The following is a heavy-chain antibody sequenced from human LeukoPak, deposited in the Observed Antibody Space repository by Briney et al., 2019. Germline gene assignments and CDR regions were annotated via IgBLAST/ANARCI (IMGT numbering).Heavy chain of an antibody. V-gene: IGHV3-23*01. CDR1: RFTFNKYP. CDR3: ARVPSYSGSEFYYYGMDV. Sequence: GGSLRLSCAVSRFTFNKYPMNWVRQAPGKGLEWISTLSYSGATHYADSVKGRFTISRDNSKNTLYLQMNSLRAEDTAVYYCARVPSYSGSEFYYYGMDVWGQGTTVTVSS. J-gene: IGHJ6*02. CDR2: LSYSGAT. D-gene: IGHD1-26*01.